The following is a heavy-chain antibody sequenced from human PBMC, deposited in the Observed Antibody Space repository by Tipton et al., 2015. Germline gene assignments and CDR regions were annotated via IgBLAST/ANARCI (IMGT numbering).Heavy chain of an antibody. Sequence: GLVKPSETLSLICTVSGGSISSSDYYWSWIRQPPGKGLEWIGYIYYSGSTKYSPSLKSRVTISVDSSKTQLSLKLRSVTAADTAVYYCARFRFDYFDYWGHGTLVTVSS. CDR2: IYYSGST. J-gene: IGHJ4*01. CDR3: ARFRFDYFDY. V-gene: IGHV4-61*08. CDR1: GGSISSSDYY. D-gene: IGHD3-3*01.